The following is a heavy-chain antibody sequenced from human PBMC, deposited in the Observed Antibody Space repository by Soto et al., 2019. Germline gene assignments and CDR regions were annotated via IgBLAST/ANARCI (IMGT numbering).Heavy chain of an antibody. V-gene: IGHV3-23*01. J-gene: IGHJ5*02. CDR3: SRLLRLNWFDP. CDR2: ISGSGGST. CDR1: GFTFSSYA. Sequence: GGSLRLSCAASGFTFSSYAMSWVRQAPGKGLEWVSAISGSGGSTYYADSVKGRFTISRDNSKNTLYLKMNSLRAEDTGVYYCSRLLRLNWFDPWGQGTLVTVSS. D-gene: IGHD3-22*01.